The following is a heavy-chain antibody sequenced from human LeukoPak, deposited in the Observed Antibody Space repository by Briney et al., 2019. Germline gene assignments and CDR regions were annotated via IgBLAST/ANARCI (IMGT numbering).Heavy chain of an antibody. J-gene: IGHJ3*02. CDR1: GFTVSSNY. CDR2: INHSGST. V-gene: IGHV4-34*01. Sequence: PGGSLRLSCAASGFTVSSNYMSWVRQAPGKGLEWIGEINHSGSTNYNPSLKSRVTISVDTSKNQFSLKLSSVTAADTAVYYCARGGRDGYNSAFDIWGQGTMVTVSS. CDR3: ARGGRDGYNSAFDI. D-gene: IGHD5-24*01.